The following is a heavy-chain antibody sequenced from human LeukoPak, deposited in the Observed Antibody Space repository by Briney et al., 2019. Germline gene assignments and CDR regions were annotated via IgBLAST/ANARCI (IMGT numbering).Heavy chain of an antibody. V-gene: IGHV4-34*01. CDR1: GGSFSGYY. J-gene: IGHJ4*02. D-gene: IGHD3-22*01. Sequence: SETLSLTCAVYGGSFSGYYWSWIRQPPGKGLEWIGEINHSGSTNYNPSLKSRVTISVDTSKNQFSLKLSSVTAADTAVYYCATTPYYYDSSGSPFDYWGQGTLVTVSS. CDR2: INHSGST. CDR3: ATTPYYYDSSGSPFDY.